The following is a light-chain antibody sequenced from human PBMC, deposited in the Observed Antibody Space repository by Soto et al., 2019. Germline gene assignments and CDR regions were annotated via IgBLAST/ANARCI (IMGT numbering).Light chain of an antibody. CDR3: NSFRVSHLYV. CDR2: EVT. J-gene: IGLJ1*01. CDR1: SSDVGGYNA. Sequence: QSVLSQPASVSGSPGQTITISCTGTSSDVGGYNAVSWYQHHPGKAPKLFIYEVTHRPSGVSDRFSASKSGNTASLTISGLQAEDEADYYCNSFRVSHLYVFGTGTKVTVL. V-gene: IGLV2-14*01.